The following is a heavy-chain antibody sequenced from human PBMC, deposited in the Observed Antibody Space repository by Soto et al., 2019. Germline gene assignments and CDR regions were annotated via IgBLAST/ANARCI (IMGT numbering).Heavy chain of an antibody. CDR2: ISGSGGYT. Sequence: EVQLLESGGGLVQPGGSLRLSCVASGFTFSSYAMSWVRQAPGKGLEWVSGISGSGGYTFYADSVKGRFPISRDNSKNTLYLQMNSLRAEDTAVYYCAKDVYGGNSYWYFDLWGRGTLVTVSS. CDR1: GFTFSSYA. D-gene: IGHD2-15*01. V-gene: IGHV3-23*01. CDR3: AKDVYGGNSYWYFDL. J-gene: IGHJ2*01.